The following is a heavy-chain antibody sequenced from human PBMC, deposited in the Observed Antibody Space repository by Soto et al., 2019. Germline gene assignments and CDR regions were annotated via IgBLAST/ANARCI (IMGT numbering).Heavy chain of an antibody. V-gene: IGHV3-13*04. J-gene: IGHJ2*01. CDR2: IGTAGDT. CDR1: GFTFSSYD. CDR3: ARGGYYDSSGDYRGWYFEL. D-gene: IGHD3-22*01. Sequence: EVQLVESGGGLVQPGGSLRLSCAASGFTFSSYDMHWVRQATGKGLEWVSAIGTAGDTYYPGSVKGRFTISRENAKNSLYLQMNSLRAGDTAVYYCARGGYYDSSGDYRGWYFELCGRGTLVTVSS.